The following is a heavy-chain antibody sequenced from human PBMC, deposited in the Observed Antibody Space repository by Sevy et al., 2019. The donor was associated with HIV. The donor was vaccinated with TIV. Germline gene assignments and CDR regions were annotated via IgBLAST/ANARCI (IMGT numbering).Heavy chain of an antibody. D-gene: IGHD3-22*01. J-gene: IGHJ4*02. Sequence: GGSLRLSCAASGFTFSSYSMNWVRQAPGKGLEWVSSISSSSSYIYYADSVKGRFTISRDNAKNSLYLQMDSLRAEDTALYYCARGTNYYESSGPSYFDYWGQGTLVTVSS. V-gene: IGHV3-21*04. CDR2: ISSSSSYI. CDR3: ARGTNYYESSGPSYFDY. CDR1: GFTFSSYS.